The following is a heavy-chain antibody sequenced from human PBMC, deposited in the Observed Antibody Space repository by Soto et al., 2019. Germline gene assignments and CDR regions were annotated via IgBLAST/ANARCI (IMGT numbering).Heavy chain of an antibody. CDR3: AKAARDQHFDY. CDR1: GFTFSSYG. Sequence: PGGSLRLSCAASGFTFSSYGLHWVRQAPGKGLEWVAVISYDGSNKYYADSVKGRFTISRDNSKNTLYLQMNSLRAEDTAVYYCAKAARDQHFDYWGQGTLVTVSS. J-gene: IGHJ4*02. D-gene: IGHD2-21*02. CDR2: ISYDGSNK. V-gene: IGHV3-30*18.